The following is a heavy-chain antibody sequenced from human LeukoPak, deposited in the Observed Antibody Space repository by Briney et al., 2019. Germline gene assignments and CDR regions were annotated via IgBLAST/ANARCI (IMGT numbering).Heavy chain of an antibody. V-gene: IGHV3-64*01. CDR2: ISSNGGST. CDR1: GFTFSSYA. Sequence: GGSLRLSCAASGFTFSSYAMHWVRQAPGKGLEYVSAISSNGGSTYYANSAKGRLTISRDNSKNTLYLQMGSLRAEDMAVYYCARAASRVGSSSLGYWGQGTLVTVSS. CDR3: ARAASRVGSSSLGY. J-gene: IGHJ4*02. D-gene: IGHD6-13*01.